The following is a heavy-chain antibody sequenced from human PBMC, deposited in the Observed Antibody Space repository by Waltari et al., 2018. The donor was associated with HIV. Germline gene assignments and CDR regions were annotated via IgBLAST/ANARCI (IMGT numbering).Heavy chain of an antibody. J-gene: IGHJ4*02. D-gene: IGHD4-17*01. CDR3: ARGDYGDYYFDY. Sequence: QVQLVQSGAEVKKPGSSVKVSCKASGGTFSSYTISWVRQAPGQGREWMGRIIPILGIANYAQKFQGRVTITADKSTSTAYMELSSLRSEDTAVYYCARGDYGDYYFDYWGQGTLVTVSS. V-gene: IGHV1-69*02. CDR1: GGTFSSYT. CDR2: IIPILGIA.